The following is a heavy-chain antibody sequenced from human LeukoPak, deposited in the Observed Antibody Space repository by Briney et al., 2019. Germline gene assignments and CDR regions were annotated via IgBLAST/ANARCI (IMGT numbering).Heavy chain of an antibody. CDR1: GYTFTGYY. J-gene: IGHJ5*02. CDR3: ARGIAARPFWFDP. CDR2: INPNSGGT. D-gene: IGHD6-6*01. Sequence: ASVRVSCKASGYTFTGYYMHWVRQAPGQGHEWMGWINPNSGGTNYAQKFQGRVTMTRDTPISTAYMELSRLRSDDTAVYYCARGIAARPFWFDPWGQGTLVTVSS. V-gene: IGHV1-2*02.